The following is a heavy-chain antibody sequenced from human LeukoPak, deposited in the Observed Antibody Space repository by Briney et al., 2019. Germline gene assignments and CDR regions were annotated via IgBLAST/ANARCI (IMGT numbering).Heavy chain of an antibody. V-gene: IGHV4-59*01. CDR1: GSYISCYY. J-gene: IGHJ4*02. CDR2: VYDSGNT. Sequence: SETLSLTCNVSGSYISCYYWSWIRQPPGKGLEWIGYVYDSGNTNYNPSLRSRVTISLDTSKDQFSLKLGSVTAADTAVYYCARGDSHLHSSGYYYYWGQGTLVTVSS. CDR3: ARGDSHLHSSGYYYY. D-gene: IGHD3-22*01.